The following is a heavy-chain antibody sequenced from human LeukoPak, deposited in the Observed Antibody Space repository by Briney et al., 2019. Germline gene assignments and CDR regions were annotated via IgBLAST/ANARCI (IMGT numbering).Heavy chain of an antibody. D-gene: IGHD2-2*01. V-gene: IGHV4-59*01. CDR1: GGSISRYY. Sequence: SETLSLTCNVSGGSISRYYWSWIRQPPGKGLEWIGYVYYSGSTNYNPSLKSRVTISVDTPKNQFSLKLSSVTAADTAVYYCARSKYHLLYWGQGTLVTVSS. J-gene: IGHJ4*02. CDR2: VYYSGST. CDR3: ARSKYHLLY.